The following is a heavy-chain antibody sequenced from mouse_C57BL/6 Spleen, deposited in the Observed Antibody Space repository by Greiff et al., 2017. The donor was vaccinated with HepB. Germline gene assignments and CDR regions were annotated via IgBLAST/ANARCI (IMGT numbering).Heavy chain of an antibody. Sequence: QVQLQQSGAELVRPGPSVKVSCKASGYAFTNYLIEWVKQRPGQGLEWIGVINPGSGGTNYNEKFKGKATLTADKSSSTAYMQLSSLTSEDSAVYFCARKGNSWFAYWGQGTLVTVSA. CDR2: INPGSGGT. V-gene: IGHV1-54*01. CDR3: ARKGNSWFAY. D-gene: IGHD2-1*01. J-gene: IGHJ3*01. CDR1: GYAFTNYL.